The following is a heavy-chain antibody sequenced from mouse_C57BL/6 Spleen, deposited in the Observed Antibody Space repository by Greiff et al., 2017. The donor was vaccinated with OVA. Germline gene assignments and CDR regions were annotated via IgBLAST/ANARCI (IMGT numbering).Heavy chain of an antibody. CDR2: FNPNNGGT. V-gene: IGHV1-22*01. D-gene: IGHD6-1*01. J-gene: IGHJ2*01. CDR3: ARLGLYDFDY. Sequence: VQLQQSGPELVKPGASVKMSCKASGYTFTDYNMHWVKQNHGKSLEWIGYFNPNNGGTSYNQKFKGKAKLTVDKSSSTAYLERRRLTSEDSAVYYCARLGLYDFDYWGQGTTLTVSS. CDR1: GYTFTDYN.